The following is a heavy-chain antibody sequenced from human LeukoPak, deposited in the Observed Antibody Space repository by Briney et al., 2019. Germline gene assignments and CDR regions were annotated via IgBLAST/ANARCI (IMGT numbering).Heavy chain of an antibody. V-gene: IGHV4-34*01. CDR1: GGSFSGYY. CDR3: ARDIRAFDYFDY. J-gene: IGHJ4*02. Sequence: SETLSLTCAVYGGSFSGYYWSWIRQPPGKGLEWIGEINHSGSTNYNPSLKSRVTISVDTSKNQLSLKLSSVTAADTAVYYCARDIRAFDYFDYWGQGTLVTVS. CDR2: INHSGST. D-gene: IGHD3-16*01.